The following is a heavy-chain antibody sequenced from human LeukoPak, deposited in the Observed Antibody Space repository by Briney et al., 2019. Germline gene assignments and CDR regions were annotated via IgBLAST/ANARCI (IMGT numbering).Heavy chain of an antibody. CDR3: AKWRWRQSEYED. J-gene: IGHJ4*02. CDR1: GFTVSSNY. D-gene: IGHD5-24*01. CDR2: IYSGGST. Sequence: GGSLRLSCAASGFTVSSNYMSWVRQAPGKGLEWVSVIYSGGSTYYADSVKGRFTISRDNSKNTLYLQMNSLRAEDTAVYYCAKWRWRQSEYEDWGPGTLVTVSS. V-gene: IGHV3-53*01.